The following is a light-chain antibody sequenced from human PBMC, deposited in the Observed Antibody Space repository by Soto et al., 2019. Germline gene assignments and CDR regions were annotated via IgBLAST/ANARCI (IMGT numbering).Light chain of an antibody. CDR1: QSVSSY. V-gene: IGKV3-11*01. CDR2: DAS. CDR3: QQRSNWLT. Sequence: DIVLTQSPATLSLSPGERATLSCRASQSVSSYLAWYQQKPGQAPRLLIYDASNRATGIPARFSGSGCGTDFSLSSSSLEAEDFAVYYGQQRSNWLTFGGGTKLEIK. J-gene: IGKJ4*01.